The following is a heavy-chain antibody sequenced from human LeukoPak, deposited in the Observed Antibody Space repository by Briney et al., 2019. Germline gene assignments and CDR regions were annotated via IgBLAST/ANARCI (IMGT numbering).Heavy chain of an antibody. Sequence: GGSLRLSCAASGFAFNNYAMSWVRQAPGEGLEWVSAISSAGGTTYYADSVKGRFTISRDNSKNTLYLQMNSLRADDTAIYYCARVGYSSGWFRNWGQGTPVTVSS. J-gene: IGHJ4*02. CDR3: ARVGYSSGWFRN. CDR2: ISSAGGTT. D-gene: IGHD6-19*01. CDR1: GFAFNNYA. V-gene: IGHV3-23*01.